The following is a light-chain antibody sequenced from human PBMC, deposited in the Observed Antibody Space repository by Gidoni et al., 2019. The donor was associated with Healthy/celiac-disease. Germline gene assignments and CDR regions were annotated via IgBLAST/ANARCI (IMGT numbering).Light chain of an antibody. J-gene: IGKJ1*01. CDR2: AAS. Sequence: DIQMTQSPSSLSASVGDRVTITCRASQSISSYLNWYQQKPGKAPKLLIYAASSLQSVVPSRFSGSGSGRDFTLTISSLQPEDFATYYCQQSYSTHPWTFGQGTKVEIK. CDR1: QSISSY. V-gene: IGKV1-39*01. CDR3: QQSYSTHPWT.